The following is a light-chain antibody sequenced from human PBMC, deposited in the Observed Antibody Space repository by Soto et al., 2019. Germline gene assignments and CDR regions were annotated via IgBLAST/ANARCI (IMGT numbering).Light chain of an antibody. CDR3: QQFET. V-gene: IGKV3-20*01. CDR1: QTVGSSF. Sequence: ENVLTQSPATLSLSPGERATLSGRASQTVGSSFLAWYQQKRGQAPRLLIYGASNRATGIPDRFSGSGSGADFTLTINRLEPEDFAVYYCQQFETFGGGTKVDIK. CDR2: GAS. J-gene: IGKJ4*01.